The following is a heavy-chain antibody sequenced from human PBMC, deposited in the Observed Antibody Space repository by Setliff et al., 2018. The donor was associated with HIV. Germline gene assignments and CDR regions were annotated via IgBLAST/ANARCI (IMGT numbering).Heavy chain of an antibody. CDR2: ISGYNGNT. J-gene: IGHJ4*02. Sequence: ASVKVSCKASGYTFTNYGISWVRQAPGQGLEWMGWISGYNGNTNYAQKFQGRVTMTTDTSTRTAYMELRSRRSDDTAVYYCARDSRSSIAPYNFDYWGQGTVVTVSS. V-gene: IGHV1-18*01. CDR3: ARDSRSSIAPYNFDY. CDR1: GYTFTNYG. D-gene: IGHD6-6*01.